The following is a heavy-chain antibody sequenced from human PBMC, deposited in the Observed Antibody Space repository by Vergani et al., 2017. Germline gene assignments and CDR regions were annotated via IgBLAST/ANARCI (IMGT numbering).Heavy chain of an antibody. CDR2: IDHTGRP. D-gene: IGHD4-11*01. J-gene: IGHJ6*03. CDR3: ARVNTETNGHLYYYDYMDV. V-gene: IGHV4-34*01. Sequence: QVQLQQWGGGLLKPSETLSLTCVVNGGSFTSYHWTWIRQSPGEGLEWVGDIDHTGRPDYNPSLKSRLTMSVDNSRNQFSLTLNSVTATDTAIYFCARVNTETNGHLYYYDYMDVWGQGTAVTVS. CDR1: GGSFTSYH.